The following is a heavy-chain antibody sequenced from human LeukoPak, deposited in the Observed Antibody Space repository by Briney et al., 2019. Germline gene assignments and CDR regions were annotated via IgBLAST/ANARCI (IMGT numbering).Heavy chain of an antibody. CDR1: GFVFSNYG. CDR2: VRYDGSNE. CDR3: AKDSNSGFVSVGPHS. D-gene: IGHD3-22*01. V-gene: IGHV3-30*02. Sequence: GGSLRLSCQTSGFVFSNYGMHWVRQAPGKGLEWVAFVRYDGSNEYYADSVKGRFTISRDNSRNTVYLRMNSLRAEDTGVYSCAKDSNSGFVSVGPHSWGLGTLVTVSS. J-gene: IGHJ5*02.